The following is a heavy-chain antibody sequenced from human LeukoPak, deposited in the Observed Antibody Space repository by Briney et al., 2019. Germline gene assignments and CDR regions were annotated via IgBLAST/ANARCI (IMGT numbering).Heavy chain of an antibody. J-gene: IGHJ4*02. Sequence: GGSLRLSCAASGFTFSSYGMHWVRQAPGKGLEWVAVIWYDGSNKYYADSVKGRFTISRDNSKNTLYLQMNSLRAEDTAVYYCARERGEIRQQIGYFDYWGQGTLVTVSS. V-gene: IGHV3-33*01. D-gene: IGHD3-16*01. CDR3: ARERGEIRQQIGYFDY. CDR1: GFTFSSYG. CDR2: IWYDGSNK.